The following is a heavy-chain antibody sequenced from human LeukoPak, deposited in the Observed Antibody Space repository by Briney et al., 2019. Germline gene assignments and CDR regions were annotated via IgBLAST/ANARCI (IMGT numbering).Heavy chain of an antibody. CDR2: INHSGST. Sequence: PSETLSLTCAVYGGSFSGYYWSWIRQPPGKGLEWIGEINHSGSTNYNPSLKSRVTISVDTSKNQFSLKLSSVTAADTAVYYCARHVGYYYGSGTNAYFDYWGQGTLVTVSS. V-gene: IGHV4-34*01. CDR1: GGSFSGYY. J-gene: IGHJ4*02. CDR3: ARHVGYYYGSGTNAYFDY. D-gene: IGHD3-10*01.